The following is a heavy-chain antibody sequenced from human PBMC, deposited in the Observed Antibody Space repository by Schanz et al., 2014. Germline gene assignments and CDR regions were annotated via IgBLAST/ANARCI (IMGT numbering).Heavy chain of an antibody. Sequence: PGGSLRLSCAASGFTFSSYAMSWVRQAPGKGLEWVSAISGSGGTTYYADSVKGRFTISRDNSKNSLYLQMNSLRAEDTAVYYCARIGGSVFDYWAQGTLVTVSS. D-gene: IGHD3-10*01. V-gene: IGHV3-23*01. CDR1: GFTFSSYA. J-gene: IGHJ4*02. CDR3: ARIGGSVFDY. CDR2: ISGSGGTT.